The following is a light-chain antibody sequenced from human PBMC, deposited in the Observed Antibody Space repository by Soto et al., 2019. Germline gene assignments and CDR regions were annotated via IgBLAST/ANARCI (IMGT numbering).Light chain of an antibody. CDR1: QSISSY. V-gene: IGKV1-9*01. J-gene: IGKJ1*01. Sequence: DIPLTQSPSFLSASVGDRVTITCRASQSISSYLAWYQQKPGKAPKLLIYAASTLQSGVPSRFSGSGSGTEFTLTISSLQPEEFATHYCQQLNSYPPWTFGQGTKVEIK. CDR2: AAS. CDR3: QQLNSYPPWT.